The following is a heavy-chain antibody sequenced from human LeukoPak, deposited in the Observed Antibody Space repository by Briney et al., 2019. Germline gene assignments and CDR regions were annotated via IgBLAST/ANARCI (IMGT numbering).Heavy chain of an antibody. CDR2: FDPENDER. J-gene: IGHJ4*02. CDR1: GHTLSELP. Sequence: ASVKVSCKVSGHTLSELPMYWVRQAPGKGLEWMGGFDPENDERIYAQKLRGRVTMTEDTSTDTAYMELSSLRSEDTAVYYCATEVTSIVPDYWGQGTLVTVSS. D-gene: IGHD2-21*02. V-gene: IGHV1-24*01. CDR3: ATEVTSIVPDY.